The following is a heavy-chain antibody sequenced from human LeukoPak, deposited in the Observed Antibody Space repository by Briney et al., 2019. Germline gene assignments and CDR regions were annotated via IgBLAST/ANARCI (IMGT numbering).Heavy chain of an antibody. Sequence: PGGSLRLSCAASGFTFSNAWMQWVRQAPGKGLEWVGRITSKTDGGTTDYAAPVKGRFTISRDGSENTLYLQMNSLKTEDTAVYYRSRYAVTTSFDYWGQGTLVTVSS. V-gene: IGHV3-15*07. D-gene: IGHD4-11*01. CDR3: SRYAVTTSFDY. CDR2: ITSKTDGGTT. CDR1: GFTFSNAW. J-gene: IGHJ4*02.